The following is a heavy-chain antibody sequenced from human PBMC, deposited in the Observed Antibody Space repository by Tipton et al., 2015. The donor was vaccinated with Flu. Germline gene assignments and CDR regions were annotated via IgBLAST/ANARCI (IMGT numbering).Heavy chain of an antibody. CDR3: ARRDYSNYVSVPKNWFDS. CDR1: GGSITSYY. CDR2: IFHTGST. J-gene: IGHJ5*01. Sequence: TLPLTCSVSGGSITSYYWSWIRQPPGKGLEWIAFIFHTGSTSYNPSLKSRVSISLDTSRTQFSLKLSSVTAADTAVYYCARRDYSNYVSVPKNWFDSWGQGILVSVSS. V-gene: IGHV4-59*08. D-gene: IGHD4-11*01.